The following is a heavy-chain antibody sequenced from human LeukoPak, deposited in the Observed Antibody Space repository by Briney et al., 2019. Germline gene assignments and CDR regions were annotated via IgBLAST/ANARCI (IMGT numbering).Heavy chain of an antibody. J-gene: IGHJ4*02. CDR3: AKESDSAGACDF. D-gene: IGHD2-21*02. V-gene: IGHV3-30*18. CDR2: ISYDGSYK. Sequence: GGSLRLSCAASGFTFSSYAMSWVRQAPGKGLEWVAVISYDGSYKHDADSVKGRFTISRDNSKNTLYLQMNSLRAEDTAMYYCAKESDSAGACDFWGQGTVVTVSS. CDR1: GFTFSSYA.